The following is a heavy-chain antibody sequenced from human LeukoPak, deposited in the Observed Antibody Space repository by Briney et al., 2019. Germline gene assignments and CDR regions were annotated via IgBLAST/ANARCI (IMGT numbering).Heavy chain of an antibody. V-gene: IGHV3-23*01. CDR3: AKDLSAMVTSRFDP. CDR1: GFMFSSYV. CDR2: ISGSGGST. Sequence: GGSLRLSCAGSGFMFSSYVMSWVRQAPGKGLEWVSGISGSGGSTYYADSVKGRFTISRDNSKNTLYLQMNSLRAEDTAVYYCAKDLSAMVTSRFDPWGQGTLVTVSS. J-gene: IGHJ5*02. D-gene: IGHD5-18*01.